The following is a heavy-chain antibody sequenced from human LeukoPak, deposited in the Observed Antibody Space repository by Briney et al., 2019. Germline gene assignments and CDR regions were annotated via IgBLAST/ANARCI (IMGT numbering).Heavy chain of an antibody. CDR1: GFTFSDYY. CDR3: ASYYYDSSGTYFDY. D-gene: IGHD3-22*01. Sequence: GGSLRLSCAASGFTFSDYYMSWVRQAPGKGLEWVSVIYSGGSTYYADSVKGRFTISRDNSKNTLYLQMNSLRAEDTAVYYCASYYYDSSGTYFDYWGQGTLVTVSS. V-gene: IGHV3-53*01. CDR2: IYSGGST. J-gene: IGHJ4*02.